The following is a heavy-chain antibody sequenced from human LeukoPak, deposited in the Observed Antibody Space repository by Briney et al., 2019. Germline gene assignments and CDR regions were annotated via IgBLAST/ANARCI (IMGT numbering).Heavy chain of an antibody. Sequence: SETLSLTCTVSSYSISSGDYWGWIRQSPGKGLEWIGAIYHSGTTQYNPSLRSRVTISVDTSKNQFSLKLSSVTAADTAVYYCARGDGYNKGPFDFWGQGTLVTVSS. CDR3: ARGDGYNKGPFDF. J-gene: IGHJ4*02. CDR1: SYSISSGDY. D-gene: IGHD5-24*01. V-gene: IGHV4-38-2*02. CDR2: IYHSGTT.